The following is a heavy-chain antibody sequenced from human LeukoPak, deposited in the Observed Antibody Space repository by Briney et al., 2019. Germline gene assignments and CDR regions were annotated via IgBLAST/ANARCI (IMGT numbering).Heavy chain of an antibody. CDR2: INHSGST. D-gene: IGHD3-10*01. J-gene: IGHJ4*02. CDR3: ARITMVRGVIRGHSDY. CDR1: GGSFSGYY. V-gene: IGHV4-34*01. Sequence: SETLSLTCAVYGGSFSGYYWSWICQPPGKGLEWIGEINHSGSTNYNPSLKSRVTISVDTSKNQFSLKLSSVTAADTAVYYCARITMVRGVIRGHSDYWGQGTLVTVSS.